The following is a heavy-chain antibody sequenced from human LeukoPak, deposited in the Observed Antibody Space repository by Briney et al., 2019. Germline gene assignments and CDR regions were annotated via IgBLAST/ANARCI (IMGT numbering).Heavy chain of an antibody. Sequence: GGSLRLSCAASGFPFSSYAMHWVRQAPGKGLEWVAFIRYDGSNKYYADSVKGRFTISRDNSKNTLYLQVNSLRAEGTAVYYCAKFSGTIETIDYWGQGTLVTVSS. CDR2: IRYDGSNK. CDR3: AKFSGTIETIDY. J-gene: IGHJ4*02. D-gene: IGHD1-1*01. V-gene: IGHV3-30*02. CDR1: GFPFSSYA.